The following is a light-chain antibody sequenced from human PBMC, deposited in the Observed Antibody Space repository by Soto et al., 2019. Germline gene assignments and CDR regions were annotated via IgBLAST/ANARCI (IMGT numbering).Light chain of an antibody. CDR3: SSYTSISTTV. CDR2: DVS. CDR1: SSDVGGYNY. Sequence: QSALTQPASVSGSPGQSITISCTGTSSDVGGYNYVSWYQQHPDKAPKLMIYDVSNRPSGVSNRFSGSKSGNTASLTISGLQAEDEGDYYCSSYTSISTTVFGGGTKLTVL. V-gene: IGLV2-14*03. J-gene: IGLJ3*02.